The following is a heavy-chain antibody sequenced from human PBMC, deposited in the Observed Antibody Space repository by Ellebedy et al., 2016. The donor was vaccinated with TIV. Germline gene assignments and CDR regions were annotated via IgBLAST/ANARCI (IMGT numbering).Heavy chain of an antibody. D-gene: IGHD3-10*01. Sequence: SETLSLTCTVSGGSLSRSSSYWGRIRQSPETGLEWIGSIYYTGSTFYNPSLKSRVTISVDTSKSQFSLRLTSVTAADTAVYYCARWFGELLYVRWFDAWGQGTLVTVSS. CDR2: IYYTGST. CDR1: GGSLSRSSSY. J-gene: IGHJ5*02. V-gene: IGHV4-39*01. CDR3: ARWFGELLYVRWFDA.